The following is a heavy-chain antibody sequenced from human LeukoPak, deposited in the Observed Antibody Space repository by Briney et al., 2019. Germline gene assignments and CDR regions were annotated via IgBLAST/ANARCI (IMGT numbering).Heavy chain of an antibody. Sequence: TGGSLRLSCAASGFTFSSYAMHWVRQAPGKGLEWVAVISYDGSNKYYADSVKGRFTISRDNSKNTLYLQMNSLRAEDTAVYYCASVAVAGTGDYWGQGTLVTVSS. CDR1: GFTFSSYA. V-gene: IGHV3-30-3*01. CDR2: ISYDGSNK. D-gene: IGHD6-19*01. J-gene: IGHJ4*02. CDR3: ASVAVAGTGDY.